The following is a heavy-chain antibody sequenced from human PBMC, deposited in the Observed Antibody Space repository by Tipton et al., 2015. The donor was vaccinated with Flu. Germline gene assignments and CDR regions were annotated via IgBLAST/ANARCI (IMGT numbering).Heavy chain of an antibody. Sequence: TLSLTCSVAGGSIRSRSYYWAWIRQPPGKGLEWIGTIHYTGSTNYNPSLESRVSMSVDTSKNQFSLKLTSVTAADTAVYYCARQIGYTGNDYVSEYYFDYWGQGTLVTVSS. CDR1: GGSIRSRSYY. CDR2: IHYTGST. V-gene: IGHV4-39*01. J-gene: IGHJ4*02. D-gene: IGHD5-12*01. CDR3: ARQIGYTGNDYVSEYYFDY.